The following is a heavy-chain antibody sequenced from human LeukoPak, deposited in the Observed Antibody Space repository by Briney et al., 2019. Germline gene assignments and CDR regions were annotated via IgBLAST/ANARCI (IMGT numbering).Heavy chain of an antibody. Sequence: NASETLSLTCTVSGGSISSYYWSWIRQPPGKGLEWIGYIYYSGSTNYNPSLKSRVTISVDTSKNQFSLKLSSVTAADTAVYYCARTSGSYLGNWFDPWGQGTLVTVSS. CDR1: GGSISSYY. D-gene: IGHD1-26*01. J-gene: IGHJ5*02. CDR2: IYYSGST. CDR3: ARTSGSYLGNWFDP. V-gene: IGHV4-59*01.